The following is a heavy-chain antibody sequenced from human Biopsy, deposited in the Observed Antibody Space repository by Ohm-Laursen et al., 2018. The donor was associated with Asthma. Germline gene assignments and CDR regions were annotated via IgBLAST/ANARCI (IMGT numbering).Heavy chain of an antibody. V-gene: IGHV1-2*06. CDR3: ARGQKSAGDRWFDP. CDR1: GYTFIGSH. D-gene: IGHD6-13*01. Sequence: GSSVKVSCNASGYTFIGSHIHWVRQAPGQGLEWLGRINPNSGGTNFAQKFQGRVTMTRDTSISTAYMELSRLRSDDTAVYYCARGQKSAGDRWFDPWGQGTLVTVSS. J-gene: IGHJ5*02. CDR2: INPNSGGT.